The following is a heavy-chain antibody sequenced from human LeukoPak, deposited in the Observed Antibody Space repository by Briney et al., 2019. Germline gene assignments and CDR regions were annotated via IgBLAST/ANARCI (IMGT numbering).Heavy chain of an antibody. CDR1: GGSVSSGSYY. CDR2: IYYSGST. CDR3: ATHSSSSNLFES. D-gene: IGHD6-6*01. Sequence: PSETLSLTCTVSGGSVSSGSYYWSWIRQPPGKGLEWIGYIYYSGSTNYNPSLKSRVTISVDTSKNQFSLKLSSVTAADTAVYYCATHSSSSNLFESWGQGTLVTVSS. J-gene: IGHJ4*02. V-gene: IGHV4-61*01.